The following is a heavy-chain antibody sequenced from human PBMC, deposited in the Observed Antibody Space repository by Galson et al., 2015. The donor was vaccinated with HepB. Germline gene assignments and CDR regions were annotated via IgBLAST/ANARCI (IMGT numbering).Heavy chain of an antibody. CDR3: AREARLVVYAAWFDP. CDR1: GGTFSRYA. CDR2: IIPIFGSA. V-gene: IGHV1-69*13. Sequence: SVKVSCKASGGTFSRYAISWVRQAPGQGLEWMGGIIPIFGSATYAQKFQGRVTITADESTSTAYMELSSLRSEDTAVYYCAREARLVVYAAWFDPWGQGTLVTVSS. J-gene: IGHJ5*02. D-gene: IGHD2-8*02.